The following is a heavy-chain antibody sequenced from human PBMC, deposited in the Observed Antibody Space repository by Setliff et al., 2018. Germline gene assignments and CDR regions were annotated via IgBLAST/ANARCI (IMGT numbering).Heavy chain of an antibody. Sequence: GASVKVSCKASGYTLTSYGVTWVRQAPGQGLEWMGWISNRNGETNYAQMFQGRVTMTTDTSTNTAYMDLGSLRSDDTAVYYCSRLVRYCTTTSCQRLSGGEYWGQGTLVTVSS. CDR1: GYTLTSYG. CDR3: SRLVRYCTTTSCQRLSGGEY. D-gene: IGHD2-2*01. V-gene: IGHV1-18*01. J-gene: IGHJ4*02. CDR2: ISNRNGET.